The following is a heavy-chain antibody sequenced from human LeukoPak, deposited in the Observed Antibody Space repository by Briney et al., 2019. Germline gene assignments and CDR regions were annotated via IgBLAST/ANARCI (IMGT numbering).Heavy chain of an antibody. CDR3: ARDSNDYSSSWYEWPDAFGI. CDR2: ISSSSSYI. CDR1: GFTFSTYG. V-gene: IGHV3-21*01. Sequence: PGGSLRLSCAASGFTFSTYGMSWVRQAPGKGLEWVSSISSSSSYIYYADSVKGRFTISRDNAKNSLYLQMNSLRAEDTAVYYCARDSNDYSSSWYEWPDAFGIWGQGTMVTVSS. D-gene: IGHD6-13*01. J-gene: IGHJ3*02.